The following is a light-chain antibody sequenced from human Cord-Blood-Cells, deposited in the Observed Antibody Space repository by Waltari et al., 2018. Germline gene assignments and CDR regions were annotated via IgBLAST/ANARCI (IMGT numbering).Light chain of an antibody. V-gene: IGKV1-27*01. CDR2: DSS. CDR3: QKYNSAPLT. Sequence: DIQMTQSPSPLSASVGARVTITCRASQCISNYLAWYQQKLRKVPKLLIYDSSSLQTGVPSRFSGSGSGTDFTLTISSLQPEDVATYYCQKYNSAPLTFGGGTKVEIK. J-gene: IGKJ4*01. CDR1: QCISNY.